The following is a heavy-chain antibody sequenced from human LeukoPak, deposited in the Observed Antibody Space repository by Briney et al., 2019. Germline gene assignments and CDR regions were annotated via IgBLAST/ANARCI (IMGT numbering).Heavy chain of an antibody. V-gene: IGHV3-23*01. D-gene: IGHD2-2*01. Sequence: PGGSLRLSCAASGFTFSNDAMTWVRQAPGKGLEWVSGISGSGSTYYAGSVKGRFTISRDNSKNTLYLQMNSLRDEDTAVYHCAKSGCSTSCPAGDWGQGTLVTVSS. CDR3: AKSGCSTSCPAGD. J-gene: IGHJ4*02. CDR2: ISGSGST. CDR1: GFTFSNDA.